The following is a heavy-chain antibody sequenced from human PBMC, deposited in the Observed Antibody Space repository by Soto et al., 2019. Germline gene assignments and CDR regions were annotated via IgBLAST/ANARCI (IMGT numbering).Heavy chain of an antibody. CDR2: IIPLFRKT. V-gene: IGHV1-69*01. CDR3: ARARLSNGDPNIYFFYGLDV. J-gene: IGHJ6*02. D-gene: IGHD6-6*01. Sequence: QVQLVQSGAEVKRTWSSVKVSCKASGDMFRNSAFTWVRQAPAQGLAWMGVIIPLFRKTNAAQNFQGRVTFTADESTSSLYMEASRLTADDTAVYYCARARLSNGDPNIYFFYGLDVWAQGTTITVSS. CDR1: GDMFRNSA.